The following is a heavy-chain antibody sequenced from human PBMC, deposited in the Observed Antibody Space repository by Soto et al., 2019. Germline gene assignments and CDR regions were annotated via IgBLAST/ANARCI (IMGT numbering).Heavy chain of an antibody. J-gene: IGHJ6*02. CDR3: ARDRTGYYIPSGFTDMDV. CDR1: GYTFSSYG. CDR2: ISGYSGNT. V-gene: IGHV1-18*04. D-gene: IGHD3-9*01. Sequence: GASVKVSCKASGYTFSSYGISWVRQAPGQGLEWMGWISGYSGNTNYAQKLQGRVTMTIDTSTTTAYMELRSLRSDDTAVYYCARDRTGYYIPSGFTDMDVWGQGTTVTVSS.